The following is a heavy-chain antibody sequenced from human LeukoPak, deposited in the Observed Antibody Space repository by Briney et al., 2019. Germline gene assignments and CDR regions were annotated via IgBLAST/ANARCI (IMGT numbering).Heavy chain of an antibody. Sequence: SETLSLTCAVYGGSFSGYYWSWIRQPPGKGLEWIGEINHSGSTNYNPSLKSRVTISVGTSKNQFSLKLSSVTAADTAVYYCARGSLDTAMVLFDYWGQGTLVTVSS. CDR2: INHSGST. J-gene: IGHJ4*02. CDR1: GGSFSGYY. CDR3: ARGSLDTAMVLFDY. V-gene: IGHV4-34*01. D-gene: IGHD5-18*01.